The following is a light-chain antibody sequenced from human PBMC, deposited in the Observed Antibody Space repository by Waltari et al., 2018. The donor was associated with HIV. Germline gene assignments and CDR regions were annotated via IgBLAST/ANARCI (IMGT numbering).Light chain of an antibody. Sequence: SYVLTQPPSVSVAPGKTARITCGGNNIGSKSVHWYQQKPGQAPVLVIYDDSDRPSGIPERFSGSNSGNTATLTIGRVEAGNEADYYCQVWDSSSDHYVFGTGTKVTVL. J-gene: IGLJ1*01. CDR3: QVWDSSSDHYV. CDR2: DDS. V-gene: IGLV3-21*04. CDR1: NIGSKS.